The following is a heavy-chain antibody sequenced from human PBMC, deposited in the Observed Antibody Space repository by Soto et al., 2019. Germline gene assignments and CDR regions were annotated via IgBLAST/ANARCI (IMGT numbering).Heavy chain of an antibody. D-gene: IGHD2-8*01. V-gene: IGHV3-23*01. Sequence: GGSLRLSCAASGFTFSSCAMSWVRQAPGKGLEWVSGIGGSGGSTYYADSVKGRFTISRDNSKNTLYLHMGSLRAEDTAIYYCARGTSYHFYYYMDVWGKGTTVTVSS. CDR3: ARGTSYHFYYYMDV. CDR2: IGGSGGST. J-gene: IGHJ6*03. CDR1: GFTFSSCA.